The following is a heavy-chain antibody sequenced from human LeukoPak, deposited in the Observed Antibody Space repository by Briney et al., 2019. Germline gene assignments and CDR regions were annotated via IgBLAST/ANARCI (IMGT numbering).Heavy chain of an antibody. CDR3: ARGKRYFDY. Sequence: SETLSLTCTVSGVSISSDYWSWIRQSPGKGLEWIGYIYYSVGTYYNPSLKSRVTISIDTSKNQFSLQLSSVTAADTAMYYCARGKRYFDYWGQGTLVTVSS. CDR2: IYYSVGT. J-gene: IGHJ4*02. V-gene: IGHV4-59*01. CDR1: GVSISSDY.